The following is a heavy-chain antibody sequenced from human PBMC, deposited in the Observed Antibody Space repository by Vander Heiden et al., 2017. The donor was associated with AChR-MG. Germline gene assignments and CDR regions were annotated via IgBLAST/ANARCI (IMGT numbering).Heavy chain of an antibody. CDR2: IHSGGST. CDR1: GFTVNSNY. D-gene: IGHD6-13*01. J-gene: IGHJ6*02. Sequence: EVQLVETGGDLIQPGGSLRRACAASGFTVNSNYMSWVRQAPGKGLEWVSVIHSGGSTYYADSVRGRFTISRDNSKNTLYLHMNSLRAEDTAVYFCARVSRLYYYAMDVWGQGTTVTVSS. CDR3: ARVSRLYYYAMDV. V-gene: IGHV3-53*02.